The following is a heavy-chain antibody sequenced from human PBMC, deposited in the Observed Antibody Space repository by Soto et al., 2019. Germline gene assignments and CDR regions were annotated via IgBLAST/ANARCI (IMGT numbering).Heavy chain of an antibody. CDR2: INAANGDT. CDR1: GYTFTSYG. V-gene: IGHV1-3*01. J-gene: IGHJ5*02. CDR3: VRRHVSATGIDWFYP. Sequence: QVQLVQSGTQVKKPGASVKVSCKASGYTFTSYGIHWVRQAPGKRLEWMGWINAANGDTKYSPKFQWGVTIARDTSASKDYMELSSLRSEDTGVYYCVRRHVSATGIDWFYPWGQGTLVNVSS. D-gene: IGHD6-13*01.